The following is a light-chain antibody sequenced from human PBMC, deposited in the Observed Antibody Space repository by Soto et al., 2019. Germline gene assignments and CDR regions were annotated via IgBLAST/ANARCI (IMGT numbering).Light chain of an antibody. Sequence: QSVLTQPPSVSGAPGQRVTISCTGSSSSVGAGYDVHWYQHLPGTAPKLLIFSNTNRPSGVPDRFSGSKSGTSVSLVIAGLQAEDEGDYYCQSYDNILSAVVFGGGTKVTVL. CDR2: SNT. V-gene: IGLV1-40*01. CDR3: QSYDNILSAVV. J-gene: IGLJ2*01. CDR1: SSSVGAGYD.